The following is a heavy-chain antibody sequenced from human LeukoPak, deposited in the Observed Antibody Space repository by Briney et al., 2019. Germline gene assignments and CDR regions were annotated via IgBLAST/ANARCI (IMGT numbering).Heavy chain of an antibody. D-gene: IGHD5-12*01. CDR2: IHYSGST. J-gene: IGHJ4*02. V-gene: IGHV4-59*08. CDR3: ARRGYSGPLDY. CDR1: GGSISGYY. Sequence: SETLSLTCTVSGGSISGYYWSWIRQPPGKGLEWIGFIHYSGSTSYSPSLKSRVTISVDTSKMQFSLKLSSVTAADTAVYYCARRGYSGPLDYWGQGTLVTVSS.